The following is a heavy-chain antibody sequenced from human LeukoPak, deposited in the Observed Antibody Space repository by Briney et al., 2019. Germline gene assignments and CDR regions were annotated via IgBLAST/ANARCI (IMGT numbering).Heavy chain of an antibody. CDR1: GFTFSSYA. CDR2: ISYDGSNK. J-gene: IGHJ4*02. V-gene: IGHV3-30*04. CDR3: ARDQQLVQIYYFDY. D-gene: IGHD6-13*01. Sequence: GGSLRLSCAASGFTFSSYAMHWVRQAPGKGLEWVAVISYDGSNKYYADSVKGRFTISRDNSKNTLYLQMNSLRAEHTAVYYCARDQQLVQIYYFDYWGQGTLVTVSS.